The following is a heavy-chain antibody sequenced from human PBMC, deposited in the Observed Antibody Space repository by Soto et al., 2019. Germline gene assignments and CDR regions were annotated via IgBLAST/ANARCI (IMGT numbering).Heavy chain of an antibody. V-gene: IGHV1-69*13. CDR3: ATPIVVVVAAQRRSVNDAFDI. J-gene: IGHJ3*02. CDR1: GGTLSSYA. D-gene: IGHD2-15*01. Sequence: VKVACEACGGTLSSYAISWVRQSPRQGLECLGGIIPIFGTANYAQKFQGRVTITADESTSTAYMELSSLRSEDTAVYYCATPIVVVVAAQRRSVNDAFDIWGQGTMVSVSS. CDR2: IIPIFGTA.